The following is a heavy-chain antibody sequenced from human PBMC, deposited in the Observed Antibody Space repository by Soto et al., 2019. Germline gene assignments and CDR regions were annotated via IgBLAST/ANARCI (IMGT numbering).Heavy chain of an antibody. CDR3: ARGYRTSWYWFDL. CDR2: IYNSEST. D-gene: IGHD6-13*01. CDR1: AGSVSGDTHY. Sequence: QAQLQESGPGPVKPSETLSLTCTVSAGSVSGDTHYWSWIRQPPGKGVEWIGYIYNSESTNYNPSLKSRVTISVDTSKNQFSLKLSSVTAADTAVYYCARGYRTSWYWFDLWGRGTLVTVSS. J-gene: IGHJ2*01. V-gene: IGHV4-61*01.